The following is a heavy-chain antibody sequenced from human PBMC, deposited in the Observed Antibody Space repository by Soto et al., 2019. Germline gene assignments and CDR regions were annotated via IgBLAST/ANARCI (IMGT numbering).Heavy chain of an antibody. CDR3: ATSGRHIEAAAWQTFDY. Sequence: EVQLLESGGDLVQPGGSLRLSCAASGFAFSSYAMSWVRQAPGRGLEWVSAITYSGDITYSADSVRGRFTISRDNSKNTLFLQMSNLRVEDTAVYYCATSGRHIEAAAWQTFDYWGQGTLVTVSS. J-gene: IGHJ4*02. CDR2: ITYSGDIT. CDR1: GFAFSSYA. D-gene: IGHD6-13*01. V-gene: IGHV3-23*01.